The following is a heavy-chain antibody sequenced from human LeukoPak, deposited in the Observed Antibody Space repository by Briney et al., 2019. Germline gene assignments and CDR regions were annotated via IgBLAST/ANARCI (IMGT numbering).Heavy chain of an antibody. J-gene: IGHJ3*02. V-gene: IGHV4-34*01. CDR2: INHSGST. CDR3: ARGLGSRVNGAFDI. D-gene: IGHD2-21*01. CDR1: GGSFSGYY. Sequence: PSETLSLTCAVYGGSFSGYYWSWIRQPPGKGLEWIGEINHSGSTNYNPSLKSRVTISVDTSKNQFSLKLSSVTAADTAVYYCARGLGSRVNGAFDIRGQGTMVTVSS.